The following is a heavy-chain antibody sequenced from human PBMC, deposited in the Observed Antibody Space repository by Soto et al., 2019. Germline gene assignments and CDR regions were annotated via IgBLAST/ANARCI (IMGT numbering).Heavy chain of an antibody. CDR1: GGTFSSYT. J-gene: IGHJ3*02. CDR3: ARVIVVVPAALPGSRGGGDDAFDI. CDR2: IIPILGIA. V-gene: IGHV1-69*02. Sequence: QVQLVQSGAEVKKPGSSVKVSCKASGGTFSSYTISWVRQAPGQGLEWMGRIIPILGIANYAQKFQGRVKITADKTTSTAYMELSSLRSEDTAVYYCARVIVVVPAALPGSRGGGDDAFDIWGQGTMVTVSS. D-gene: IGHD2-2*01.